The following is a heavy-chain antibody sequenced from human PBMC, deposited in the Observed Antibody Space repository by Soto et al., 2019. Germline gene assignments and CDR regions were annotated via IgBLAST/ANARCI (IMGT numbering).Heavy chain of an antibody. CDR2: MNPNSGNT. CDR3: ARGAERERGYSYGYCFDY. J-gene: IGHJ4*02. D-gene: IGHD5-18*01. Sequence: ASVKVSCKASEFTFTSYDINWVRQATGQGLEWMGWMNPNSGNTGSGQKFQGRVTMTRNTSISTAYMELSSLTSEDTAVYYCARGAERERGYSYGYCFDYWGQGTLVTVSS. V-gene: IGHV1-8*01. CDR1: EFTFTSYD.